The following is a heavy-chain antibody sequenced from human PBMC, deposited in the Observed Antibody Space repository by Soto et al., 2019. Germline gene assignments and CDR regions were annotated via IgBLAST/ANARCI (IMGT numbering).Heavy chain of an antibody. V-gene: IGHV4-39*01. Sequence: QLQLQESGPGLLKPSETLSLTCTVSGGSISSSSYNWGWIRQPPGKGLEWSGSIYYSGSTYYNPSKKSRATIAVDTTNNQFPMMLAAVTAADTAVYYCAGQMTQLLIPHYGMDVWGQGTTVTVSS. D-gene: IGHD1-1*01. CDR1: GGSISSSSYN. CDR2: IYYSGST. J-gene: IGHJ6*02. CDR3: AGQMTQLLIPHYGMDV.